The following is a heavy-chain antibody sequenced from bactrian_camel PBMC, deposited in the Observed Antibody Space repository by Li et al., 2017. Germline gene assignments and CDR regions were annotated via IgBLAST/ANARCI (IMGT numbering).Heavy chain of an antibody. CDR3: AASWDVTARTALSNIARPEFGY. Sequence: QVQLVESGGGSVQAGGSLRLSCAASGRTYMKRCMGWFRQVPGKEREGLATIDSDGRTAYADSVKGRFTISKDKDKNILYLDMDNLKPEDSALYRCAASWDVTARTALSNIARPEFGYWGDGTQVTVS. V-gene: IGHV3S57*01. CDR1: GRTYMKRC. CDR2: IDSDGRT. D-gene: IGHD3*01. J-gene: IGHJ6*01.